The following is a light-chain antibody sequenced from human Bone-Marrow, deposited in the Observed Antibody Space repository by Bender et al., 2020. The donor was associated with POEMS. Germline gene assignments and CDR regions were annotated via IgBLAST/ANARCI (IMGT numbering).Light chain of an antibody. J-gene: IGLJ3*02. Sequence: QSALAQPASVSGSPGQSITISCTGTSSDIGGYNLVSWYQQHPGKAPKLMIYEVNKRPSGVSNRFSGSKSGNTASLTISGLQAEDEADYYCSSYTSGSTLVFGGGTKLTVL. CDR2: EVN. CDR1: SSDIGGYNL. CDR3: SSYTSGSTLV. V-gene: IGLV2-14*02.